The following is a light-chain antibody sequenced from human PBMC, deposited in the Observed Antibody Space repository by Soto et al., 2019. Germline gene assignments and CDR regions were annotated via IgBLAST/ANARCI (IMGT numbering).Light chain of an antibody. CDR1: SSDVGAYNY. Sequence: QSVLTQPASVSGSPGQSITISCTGTSSDVGAYNYVSWYQQHPGKAPRLMIYEVNNRPSGVSNRFSGSKSGNTASLTISGLQAEDEADYYCSSYTSSSTLVFGGGTQLTVL. CDR2: EVN. CDR3: SSYTSSSTLV. V-gene: IGLV2-14*01. J-gene: IGLJ3*02.